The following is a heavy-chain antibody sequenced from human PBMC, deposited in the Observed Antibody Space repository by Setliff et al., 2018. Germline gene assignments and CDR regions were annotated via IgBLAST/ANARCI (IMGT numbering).Heavy chain of an antibody. Sequence: ASVKVSCKASGYTFSDYYMHWIRQAPGQGPEWMGCINPNTGGTRFAQKFQFGVTMTADKAITTAYMELTRLTSDDTAMYYCARDLLGSQGRTFDLWGQGTLVTVPQ. CDR2: INPNTGGT. V-gene: IGHV1-2*02. CDR1: GYTFSDYY. D-gene: IGHD1-26*01. CDR3: ARDLLGSQGRTFDL. J-gene: IGHJ4*02.